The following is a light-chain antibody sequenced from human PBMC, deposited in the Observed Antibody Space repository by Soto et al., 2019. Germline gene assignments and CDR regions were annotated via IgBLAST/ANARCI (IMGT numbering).Light chain of an antibody. CDR2: DAS. CDR3: QQANSFPIT. V-gene: IGKV1-5*01. Sequence: DIQMTQSPSTLSASVGDRVTITCRASQSIISWLSWYHQKPVKAPKLLIYDASSLESGVPSRFSGSGSWTDFTLTISSLQPEDCAIYFCQQANSFPITFGQGTRLEIK. J-gene: IGKJ5*01. CDR1: QSIISW.